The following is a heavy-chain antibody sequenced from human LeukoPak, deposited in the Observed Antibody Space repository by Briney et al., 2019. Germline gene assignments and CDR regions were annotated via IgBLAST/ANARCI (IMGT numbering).Heavy chain of an antibody. V-gene: IGHV3-21*01. CDR2: ISTDNSYI. CDR1: GFTFSSYT. CDR3: VREIVIRDSSGYPMDV. J-gene: IGHJ6*04. D-gene: IGHD3-22*01. Sequence: GGSLRLSCAASGFTFSSYTMNWVRQAPGMGLEWVSSISTDNSYIYYTDSLKGRLTISRDNAKNSLYLQMNSLRADDTAVYYCVREIVIRDSSGYPMDVWGKGTTVTVSS.